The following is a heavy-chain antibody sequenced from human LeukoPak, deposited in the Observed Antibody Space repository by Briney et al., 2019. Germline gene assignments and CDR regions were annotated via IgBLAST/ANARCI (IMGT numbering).Heavy chain of an antibody. CDR2: ISSDGSHK. V-gene: IGHV3-30*01. CDR1: GFTFSGSA. Sequence: GGSLRLSCAASGFTFSGSAMHWVRQAPGKGLEWVAVISSDGSHKYYADSVKGQFTISRDNSNNTLYLHMNSLRPEDTAVYYCARGAGTTVYYMDVWGKGTTVTVSS. CDR3: ARGAGTTVYYMDV. J-gene: IGHJ6*03. D-gene: IGHD1-7*01.